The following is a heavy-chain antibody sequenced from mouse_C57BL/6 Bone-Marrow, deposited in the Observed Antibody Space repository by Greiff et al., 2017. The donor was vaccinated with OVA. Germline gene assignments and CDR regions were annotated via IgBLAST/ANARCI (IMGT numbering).Heavy chain of an antibody. D-gene: IGHD2-4*01. Sequence: EVKLVESGGGLVQPGGSLKLSCAASGFTFSDYYMYWVRQTPEKRLEWVAYISNGGGSIYYPDTVKGRFTITRDNAKNTLDLQMSRLKSEDTAMYYCARQGYYDPFAYWGQGTLVTVSA. CDR2: ISNGGGSI. V-gene: IGHV5-12*01. J-gene: IGHJ3*01. CDR3: ARQGYYDPFAY. CDR1: GFTFSDYY.